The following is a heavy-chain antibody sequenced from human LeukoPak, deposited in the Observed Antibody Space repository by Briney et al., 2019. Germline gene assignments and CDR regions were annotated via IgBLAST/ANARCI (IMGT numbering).Heavy chain of an antibody. V-gene: IGHV1-18*01. CDR2: ISAYNGNT. CDR1: GYTFTSYG. CDR3: ARDLIFWVSAVAFDS. D-gene: IGHD3-9*01. J-gene: IGHJ3*02. Sequence: ALVKVSCKASGYTFTSYGISWVRQAPGHGVEWMGGISAYNGNTNYAQKLQGRVTMTTDTSTSTDYMELRSLRSDDTAVYYCARDLIFWVSAVAFDSWGQGTMVTVSS.